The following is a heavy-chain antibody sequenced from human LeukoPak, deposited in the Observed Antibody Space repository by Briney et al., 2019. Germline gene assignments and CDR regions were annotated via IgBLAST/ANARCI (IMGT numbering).Heavy chain of an antibody. CDR3: AGPVVTATRDAFDI. Sequence: SETLSLTCAVYGGSFSCYYWSWIRQPPGKGLEWIGEINHSGSTNYNPSLKSRVTISVDTSKNQFSLKLSSVTAADTAVYYCAGPVVTATRDAFDIWGQGTMVTVSS. J-gene: IGHJ3*02. V-gene: IGHV4-34*01. CDR2: INHSGST. D-gene: IGHD2-21*02. CDR1: GGSFSCYY.